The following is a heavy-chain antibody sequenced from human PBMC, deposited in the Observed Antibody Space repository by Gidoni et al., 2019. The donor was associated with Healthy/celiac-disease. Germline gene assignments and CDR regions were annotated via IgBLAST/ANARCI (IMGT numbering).Heavy chain of an antibody. J-gene: IGHJ4*02. CDR1: GFTVSSNY. CDR3: ARDAVTSWFDY. V-gene: IGHV3-53*01. CDR2: IYSGGST. D-gene: IGHD4-4*01. Sequence: EVQLVESGGGLIQPGGSLRLSCAASGFTVSSNYMSWVRQAPGKGLEWVSVIYSGGSTYYADSVKGRFIISRDNSKNTLYLQMNSLRAEDTAVYYCARDAVTSWFDYWGQGTLVTVSS.